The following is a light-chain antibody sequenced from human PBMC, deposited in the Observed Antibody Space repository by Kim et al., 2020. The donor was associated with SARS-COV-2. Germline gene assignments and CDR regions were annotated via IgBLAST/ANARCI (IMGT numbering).Light chain of an antibody. CDR3: QSYDSRLTAMI. V-gene: IGLV1-40*01. J-gene: IGLJ2*01. CDR1: TSKIGGNY. CDR2: ANT. Sequence: GQKVTLSSTRSTSKIGGNYLPWNQCLPETAPRLPIFANTNRPSGVPGRFSGSKSGSSASLAITGLQTEDEGDYYCQSYDSRLTAMIFGEGTKVTVL.